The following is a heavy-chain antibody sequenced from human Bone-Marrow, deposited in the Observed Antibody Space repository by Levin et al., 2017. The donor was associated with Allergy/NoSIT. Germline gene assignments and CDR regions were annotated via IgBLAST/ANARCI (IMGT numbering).Heavy chain of an antibody. D-gene: IGHD1-7*01. CDR3: VRDGSVTGSTYYGMDA. J-gene: IGHJ6*02. CDR1: GFTFADNG. CDR2: INWNSGTV. V-gene: IGHV3-9*01. Sequence: GGSLRLSCVVSGFTFADNGMHWVRQSPGKGLEWVSSINWNSGTVDYADSVKGRFTISRDNAKKSLYLQMNSLRVEDTALYYCVRDGSVTGSTYYGMDAWGQGTPVTVSS.